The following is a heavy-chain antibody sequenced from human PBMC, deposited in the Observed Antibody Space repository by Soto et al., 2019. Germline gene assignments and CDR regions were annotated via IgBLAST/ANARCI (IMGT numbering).Heavy chain of an antibody. CDR1: GGSFSGYY. D-gene: IGHD3-3*01. Sequence: SETLSLTCAVYGGSFSGYYWSWIRQHPGKGLEWIGYIYYSGSTYYNPSLKSRVTISVDTSKNQFSLKLSSVTAADTAVYYCARERLDLKVDYWGQGTLVTVSS. J-gene: IGHJ4*02. CDR3: ARERLDLKVDY. CDR2: IYYSGST. V-gene: IGHV4-31*11.